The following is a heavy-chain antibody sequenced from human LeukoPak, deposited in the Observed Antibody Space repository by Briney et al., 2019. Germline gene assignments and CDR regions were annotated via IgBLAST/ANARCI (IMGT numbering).Heavy chain of an antibody. Sequence: ASVKVSCKASGYTFTGYYMHWVRQAPGQGLEWMGWINPNSGGTNYAQKFQGRVTMTRDMSISTAYMELSRLRSDDTAVYYCARTEAPNYYGSGSSPFDYWGQGTLVIVSS. J-gene: IGHJ4*02. V-gene: IGHV1-2*02. CDR1: GYTFTGYY. CDR2: INPNSGGT. CDR3: ARTEAPNYYGSGSSPFDY. D-gene: IGHD3-10*01.